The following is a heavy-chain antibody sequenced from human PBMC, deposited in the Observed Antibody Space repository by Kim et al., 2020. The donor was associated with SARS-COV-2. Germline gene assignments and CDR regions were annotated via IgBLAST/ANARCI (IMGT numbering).Heavy chain of an antibody. V-gene: IGHV4-59*01. CDR2: IYYSGST. D-gene: IGHD2-21*02. CDR1: GGSISSYY. J-gene: IGHJ5*02. CDR3: ARAKSAGNCGGDCYPGWFDP. Sequence: SETLSLTCTVSGGSISSYYWSWIRQPPGKGLEWIGYIYYSGSTNYNPSLKSRVTISVDTSKNQFSLKLSSVTAADTAVYYCARAKSAGNCGGDCYPGWFDPWGQGTLVTVSS.